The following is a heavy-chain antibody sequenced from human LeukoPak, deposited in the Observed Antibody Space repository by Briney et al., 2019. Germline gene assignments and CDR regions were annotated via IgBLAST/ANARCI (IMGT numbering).Heavy chain of an antibody. J-gene: IGHJ4*02. Sequence: PSVTLSLTCTVSGFCISSFNWSWMRNLPGKELEWFGYIYYGGSTNYTPSLESRVTISVDTSKNQFSLKMSPVTAADTAVYCCARVEPPSYWGQGTLVTVSS. CDR1: GFCISSFN. CDR3: ARVEPPSY. V-gene: IGHV4-59*01. CDR2: IYYGGST. D-gene: IGHD1-1*01.